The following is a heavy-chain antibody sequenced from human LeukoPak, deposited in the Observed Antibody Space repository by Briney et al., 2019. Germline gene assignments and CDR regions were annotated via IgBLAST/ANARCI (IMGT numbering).Heavy chain of an antibody. CDR3: AKDRDGGTNTRAKGFDY. CDR1: GFTFSSYA. Sequence: GGSLRLSCAASGFTFSSYAMSWVRQAPGKGLEWVSGVGVDGTRYYVDSVKGRFTISRDNSKNTLYLQVNSLRVEDTAVYYCAKDRDGGTNTRAKGFDYWGQGTLVTVSS. CDR2: VGVDGTR. V-gene: IGHV3-23*01. D-gene: IGHD1-7*01. J-gene: IGHJ4*02.